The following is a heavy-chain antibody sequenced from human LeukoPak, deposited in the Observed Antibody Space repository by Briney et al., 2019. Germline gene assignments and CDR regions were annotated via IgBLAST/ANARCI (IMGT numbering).Heavy chain of an antibody. CDR2: IYYSGST. CDR1: GGSINFYY. CDR3: ARHAPARSFDY. D-gene: IGHD2-15*01. J-gene: IGHJ4*02. V-gene: IGHV4-59*08. Sequence: PSETLSLACTVSGGSINFYYWTWIRQPPGKGLEWIGYIYYSGSTNYNPSLKSRVIISVDTSKNQFSLKLTSVNAADTAVYYCARHAPARSFDYWGQGALVTVSS.